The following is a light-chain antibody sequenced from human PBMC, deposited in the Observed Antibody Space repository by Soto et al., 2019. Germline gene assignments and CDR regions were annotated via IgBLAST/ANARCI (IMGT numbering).Light chain of an antibody. CDR2: GAS. Sequence: EIVLTQSPGTLSLSPGERATLSCRASQSVSTNYLAWYQRKPGQAPRLLIYGASSRATDIPNRFSGSGSGTDFNLTITRLKAEDVAVYYCQQYGSSPPTFGQGTKVEIK. CDR3: QQYGSSPPT. CDR1: QSVSTNY. V-gene: IGKV3-20*01. J-gene: IGKJ1*01.